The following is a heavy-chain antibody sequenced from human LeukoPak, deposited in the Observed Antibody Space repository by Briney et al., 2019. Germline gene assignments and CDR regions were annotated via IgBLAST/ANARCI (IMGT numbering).Heavy chain of an antibody. V-gene: IGHV4-39*01. CDR2: IYNGGST. CDR1: GGSISSTFYY. CDR3: ARQTRFLYWQGYYFYYMDV. Sequence: SETPSLTSTVSGGSISSTFYYPGWIRQPPGKGLAWIGRIYNGGSTYYNPSLRSRVTISVDTSKTQFSLKLTSVTAADAAVYYCARQTRFLYWQGYYFYYMDVWGTGTTLTVS. D-gene: IGHD3/OR15-3a*01. J-gene: IGHJ6*03.